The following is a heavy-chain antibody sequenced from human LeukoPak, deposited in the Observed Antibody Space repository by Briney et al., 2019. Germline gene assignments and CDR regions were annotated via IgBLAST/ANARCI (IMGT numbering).Heavy chain of an antibody. CDR1: GFTFSSYG. CDR2: ISGSGGST. Sequence: GGTLRLSCAASGFTFSSYGMSWVRQAPGKGLEWVSAISGSGGSTYYADSVKGRFTISRDNSKNTLYLQMNSLRAEDTAVYYCAKAGKAVAGTRAFDYWGQGTLVTVSS. CDR3: AKAGKAVAGTRAFDY. J-gene: IGHJ4*02. V-gene: IGHV3-23*01. D-gene: IGHD6-19*01.